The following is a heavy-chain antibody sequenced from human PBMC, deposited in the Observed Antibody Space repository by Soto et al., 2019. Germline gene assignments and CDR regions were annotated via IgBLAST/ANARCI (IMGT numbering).Heavy chain of an antibody. Sequence: QVQLQESGPGLVKPSQTLSLTCTVSGGSISSGDYYWNWIRQPPGKGLEWIGYIHYSGSSYYNPSLKRRVTISGDSSKNQFSLKLSSVTAADTAVYYCARVQYGMDVWGRGTTVTVSS. CDR3: ARVQYGMDV. V-gene: IGHV4-30-4*01. CDR2: IHYSGSS. CDR1: GGSISSGDYY. J-gene: IGHJ6*02. D-gene: IGHD4-4*01.